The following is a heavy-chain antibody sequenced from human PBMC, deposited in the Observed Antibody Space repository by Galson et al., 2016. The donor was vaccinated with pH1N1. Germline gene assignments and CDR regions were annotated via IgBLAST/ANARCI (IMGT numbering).Heavy chain of an antibody. D-gene: IGHD3-22*01. CDR1: GGTFGSYG. CDR2: IIPIFNTT. V-gene: IGHV1-69*13. Sequence: SVKVSCKASGGTFGSYGINWVRQAPGQGLEWMGGIIPIFNTTKYAQNFQGRVTITADELTTTAYMELTSLRSDDTAMYFCAREDYYDTDLSDWYFNLWGRGTLLTVFS. J-gene: IGHJ2*01. CDR3: AREDYYDTDLSDWYFNL.